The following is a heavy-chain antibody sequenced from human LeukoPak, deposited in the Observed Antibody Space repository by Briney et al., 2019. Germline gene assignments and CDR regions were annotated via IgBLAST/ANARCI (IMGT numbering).Heavy chain of an antibody. Sequence: GGSLRLSCAASGFTFSNYWIHWVRQAPGKGLVWVSRINPAGNYGNYADSVKGRFTISRDNAKNTVYLQMNSLRAEDAALFYCVRDWDHFDFDSWGQGTLVTVSS. CDR1: GFTFSNYW. V-gene: IGHV3-74*01. J-gene: IGHJ5*01. CDR3: VRDWDHFDFDS. D-gene: IGHD1-26*01. CDR2: INPAGNYG.